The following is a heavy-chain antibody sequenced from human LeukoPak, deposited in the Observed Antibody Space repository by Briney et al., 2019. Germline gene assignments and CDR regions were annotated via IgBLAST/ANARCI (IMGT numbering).Heavy chain of an antibody. Sequence: NTSETLSLTCAVYGGSFSGYYWSWIRQPPGKGLEWIGEINHSGSTNYNPSLKSRVTMSVDTSKNQFSLKLTSVTAADTAVYYWARGGAREEFDYWGGGTLVTVSS. CDR2: INHSGST. CDR3: ARGGAREEFDY. D-gene: IGHD3-10*01. CDR1: GGSFSGYY. V-gene: IGHV4-34*01. J-gene: IGHJ4*02.